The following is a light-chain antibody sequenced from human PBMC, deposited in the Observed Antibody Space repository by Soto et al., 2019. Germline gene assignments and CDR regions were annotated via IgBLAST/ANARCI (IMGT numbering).Light chain of an antibody. CDR3: QQYNDWPLT. Sequence: EIVMTQSPATLSVSPGERVTLSCRASQSVSSHLGWYQQKPGQAPRLLIYGASTRATGFPARFSGSGSGTEFTLTISSLQSEDFAVYYCQQYNDWPLTFGGGTKVDIK. CDR1: QSVSSH. V-gene: IGKV3-15*01. J-gene: IGKJ4*01. CDR2: GAS.